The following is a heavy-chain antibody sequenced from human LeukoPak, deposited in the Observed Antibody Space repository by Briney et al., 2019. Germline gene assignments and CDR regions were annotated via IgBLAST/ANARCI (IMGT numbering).Heavy chain of an antibody. Sequence: SETLSLTYAVYGGSFSPYYWSWIRQPPGKGLEWIGEINHSGSTNYNPSLKSRVTISVDTSKNQFSLGLSSVTAADTAVYYCARGGFYCGGDCYVDYWGQGTLVTVSS. CDR3: ARGGFYCGGDCYVDY. D-gene: IGHD2-21*02. J-gene: IGHJ4*02. V-gene: IGHV4-34*01. CDR1: GGSFSPYY. CDR2: INHSGST.